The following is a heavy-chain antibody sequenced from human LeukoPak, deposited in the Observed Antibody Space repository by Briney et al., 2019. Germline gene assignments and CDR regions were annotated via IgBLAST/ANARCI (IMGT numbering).Heavy chain of an antibody. D-gene: IGHD5-18*01. V-gene: IGHV1-18*01. Sequence: ASVKVSCKASGYTFTSYGISWVRQAPGQGLEWMGWISAYNGNTNYAQKLQGRVTMTTDTSTSTAYMELRSLRSDDTAVYYCVRRSLDTAMVSDAFDIWGQGTMVTVSS. J-gene: IGHJ3*02. CDR3: VRRSLDTAMVSDAFDI. CDR2: ISAYNGNT. CDR1: GYTFTSYG.